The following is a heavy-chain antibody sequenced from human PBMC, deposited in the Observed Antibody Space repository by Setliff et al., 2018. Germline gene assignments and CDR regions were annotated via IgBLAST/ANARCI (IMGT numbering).Heavy chain of an antibody. CDR1: GGSINNYY. V-gene: IGHV4-4*08. Sequence: PSETLSLTCTVSGGSINNYYWSWIRQSPGKGLEWIGYIDTSGSTDYNPSLKSRVTISVDTSKNQLSLKLSSATAADTAVYYCAKVPITKVYFYMGVWGKGTTVTVSS. CDR3: AKVPITKVYFYMGV. J-gene: IGHJ6*03. D-gene: IGHD3-10*01. CDR2: IDTSGST.